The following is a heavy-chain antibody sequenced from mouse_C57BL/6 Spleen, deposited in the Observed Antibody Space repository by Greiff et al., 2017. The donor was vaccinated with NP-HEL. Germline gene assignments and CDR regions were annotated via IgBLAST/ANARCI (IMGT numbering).Heavy chain of an antibody. CDR1: GFTFSSYG. D-gene: IGHD2-1*01. CDR2: ISSGGSYT. CDR3: ARPYGKSYAMDY. Sequence: EVHLVESGGDLVKPGGSLKLSCAASGFTFSSYGMSWVRQTPDKRLEWVATISSGGSYTYYPDSVKGRFTISRDNAKNTLYLQMSSLKSEDTAMYYCARPYGKSYAMDYWGQGTSVTVSS. V-gene: IGHV5-6*01. J-gene: IGHJ4*01.